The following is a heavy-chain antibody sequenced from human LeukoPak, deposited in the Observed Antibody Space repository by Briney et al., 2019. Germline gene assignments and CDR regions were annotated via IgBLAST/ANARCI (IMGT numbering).Heavy chain of an antibody. J-gene: IGHJ4*02. CDR1: GFTFSSYY. CDR3: AGDLTTGY. CDR2: INSDGSTT. V-gene: IGHV3-74*01. Sequence: PGGSLRLSCAASGFTFSSYYMHWVRQAPGKGLVWVSHINSDGSTTNYADSVKGRFTISRDNAQSTVYLQMNSLRAEDTAVYYCAGDLTTGYWGQGTLVTVSS. D-gene: IGHD1-1*01.